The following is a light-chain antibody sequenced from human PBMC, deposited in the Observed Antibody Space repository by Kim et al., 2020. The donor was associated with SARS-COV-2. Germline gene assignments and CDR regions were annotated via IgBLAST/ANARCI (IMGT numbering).Light chain of an antibody. CDR3: CSFAGCSTWV. CDR1: SSDVGSYDF. J-gene: IGLJ7*01. V-gene: IGLV2-23*02. CDR2: EVT. Sequence: QSALTQPASVSGSPGQSITISCTGASSDVGSYDFVSWYQQHPGKAPKLLIYEVTKRPSGVSHRFSGSKSGNTASLTISGLQAEDEADYYCCSFAGCSTWVFGAGTQVTVL.